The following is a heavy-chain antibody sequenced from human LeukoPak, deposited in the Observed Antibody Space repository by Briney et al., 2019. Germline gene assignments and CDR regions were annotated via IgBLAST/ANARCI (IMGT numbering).Heavy chain of an antibody. J-gene: IGHJ4*02. D-gene: IGHD3-16*01. CDR2: ISPTGDII. CDR1: GFTFGVYY. V-gene: IGHV3-11*01. CDR3: AREHWAAPDH. Sequence: GGSLRLSCAASGFTFGVYYMTWIRQAPGRGLEPLSFISPTGDIIKYVDSVKGRFTISRDNAKSSMYLEMNNRRAEDTAIYYCAREHWAAPDHWGQGTLVTASP.